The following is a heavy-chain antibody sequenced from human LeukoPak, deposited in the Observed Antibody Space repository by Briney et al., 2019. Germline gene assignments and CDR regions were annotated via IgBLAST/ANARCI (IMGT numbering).Heavy chain of an antibody. J-gene: IGHJ6*03. D-gene: IGHD2-2*02. Sequence: ASVKVSCKVSGYTLTELSMHWVRQAPGKGLEWMGGFDPEDGETIYAQKFQGRVTMTEDTSTDTAYMELSSLRSEDTAVYYCATVFRYCSSTSCYTMDVWGKGTTVTVSS. CDR2: FDPEDGET. CDR3: ATVFRYCSSTSCYTMDV. CDR1: GYTLTELS. V-gene: IGHV1-24*01.